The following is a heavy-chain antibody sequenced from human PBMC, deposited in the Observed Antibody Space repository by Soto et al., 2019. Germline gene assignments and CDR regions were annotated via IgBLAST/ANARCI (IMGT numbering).Heavy chain of an antibody. Sequence: XSVKVSFNTPGYTFTRYNIPLVRQAPGQRLEWMGWINVGNGNTRYSQKFQGRLTLTRDTPGNTAYLELNRLISEDTAVYYCARALGLYNWNDYWGQGTLVTVSS. D-gene: IGHD1-1*01. CDR3: ARALGLYNWNDY. CDR1: GYTFTRYN. V-gene: IGHV1-3*01. J-gene: IGHJ4*02. CDR2: INVGNGNT.